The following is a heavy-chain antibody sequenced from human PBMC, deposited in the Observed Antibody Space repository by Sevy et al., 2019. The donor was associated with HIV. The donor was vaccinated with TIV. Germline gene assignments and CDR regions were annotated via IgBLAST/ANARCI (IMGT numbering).Heavy chain of an antibody. CDR2: IWYDGSNK. Sequence: GGSLRLSCAASGFTFSSYGMHWVRQAPGKGLEWVAVIWYDGSNKYYADSVKGRFTISRDNSKNTLYLQMNSLRAEDTVVYYWSRDLQHYFYYSSGYYLDYWGQGTLVTVSS. J-gene: IGHJ4*02. V-gene: IGHV3-33*01. D-gene: IGHD3-22*01. CDR1: GFTFSSYG. CDR3: SRDLQHYFYYSSGYYLDY.